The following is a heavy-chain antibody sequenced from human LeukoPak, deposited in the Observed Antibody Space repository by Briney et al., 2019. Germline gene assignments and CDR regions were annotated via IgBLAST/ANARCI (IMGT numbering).Heavy chain of an antibody. CDR3: ARVLRGLYDLGD. CDR2: ISSSSDLM. J-gene: IGHJ4*02. Sequence: GGSLRLSCEASGFSLSISGMNWVRQAPGKGLEWVSYISSSSDLMSYVASVKGRFTVSRDNAKNSLFLQMNSLRDEDTAVYYCARVLRGLYDLGDWGQGTLVTVSS. V-gene: IGHV3-48*02. D-gene: IGHD3/OR15-3a*01. CDR1: GFSLSISG.